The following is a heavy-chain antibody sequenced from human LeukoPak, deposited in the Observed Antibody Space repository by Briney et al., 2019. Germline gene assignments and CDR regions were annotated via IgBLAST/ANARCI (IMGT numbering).Heavy chain of an antibody. CDR2: IYYSGST. CDR3: ARVRGYSYGQFDY. CDR1: GGSISSYY. Sequence: SETLSLTCTVSGGSISSYYWSWIRQPPGKGLEWIGYIYYSGSTNYNPSLKSRVTISVDTSKNQFSLKLSPVTAADTAVYYCARVRGYSYGQFDYWGQGTLVTVSS. J-gene: IGHJ4*02. D-gene: IGHD5-18*01. V-gene: IGHV4-59*01.